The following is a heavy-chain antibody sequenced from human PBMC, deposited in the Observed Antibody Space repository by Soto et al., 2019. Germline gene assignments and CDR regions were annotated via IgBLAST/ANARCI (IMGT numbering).Heavy chain of an antibody. J-gene: IGHJ6*03. CDR1: GYTFTKYG. Sequence: QVQLVQSGAEVKKPGASVKVSCKASGYTFTKYGISWVRQAPGQGLEWMGWISVYNGNTHYAEQHQDRATMTTDTSTSTAFMELGSLTSADTAVYFCARGPNFYGSGSYYNVGGVSYYYYMDVWGKGTTVTVSS. V-gene: IGHV1-18*01. D-gene: IGHD3-10*01. CDR2: ISVYNGNT. CDR3: ARGPNFYGSGSYYNVGGVSYYYYMDV.